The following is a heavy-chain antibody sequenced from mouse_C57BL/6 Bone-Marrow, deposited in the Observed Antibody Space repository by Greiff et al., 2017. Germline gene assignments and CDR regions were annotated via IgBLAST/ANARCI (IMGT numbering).Heavy chain of an antibody. CDR3: ARPPLYYGSSYWYFDV. CDR1: GFTFTDYY. V-gene: IGHV7-3*01. Sequence: EVKLMESGGGLVQPGGSLSLSCAASGFTFTDYYMSWVRQPPGKALEWLGFIRNKANGYTTEYSASVKGRFTISRDNSQSILYLQMNALRAEDSATYYCARPPLYYGSSYWYFDVWGTGTTVTVSS. CDR2: IRNKANGYTT. D-gene: IGHD1-1*01. J-gene: IGHJ1*03.